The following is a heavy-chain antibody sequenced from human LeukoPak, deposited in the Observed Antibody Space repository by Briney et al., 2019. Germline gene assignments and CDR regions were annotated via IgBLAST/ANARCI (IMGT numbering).Heavy chain of an antibody. CDR2: INPNSGGT. V-gene: IGHV1-2*02. CDR1: GYTFTGYY. D-gene: IGHD3-3*01. Sequence: ASVKVSCKASGYTFTGYYMHWVRQAPGQGLEWMGWINPNSGGTNYAQKLQGRVTMTTDTSTSTAYMELRSLRSDDTAVYYCAREGQAVPAFWPAVWFDPWGQGTLVTVSS. J-gene: IGHJ5*02. CDR3: AREGQAVPAFWPAVWFDP.